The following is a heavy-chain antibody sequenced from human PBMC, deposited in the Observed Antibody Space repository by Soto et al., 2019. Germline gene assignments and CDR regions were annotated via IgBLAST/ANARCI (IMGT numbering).Heavy chain of an antibody. V-gene: IGHV1-2*04. Sequence: ASVKVSCKASGYTFTGYYMHWVRQAPGQGLEWMGWINPNSGGTNYAQKFQGWVTMTRDTSISTAYMELSRLRSDDTAVYYCARALYIYSSSYVGLIDHWGQGTLVPVYS. CDR1: GYTFTGYY. CDR2: INPNSGGT. CDR3: ARALYIYSSSYVGLIDH. J-gene: IGHJ4*02. D-gene: IGHD6-13*01.